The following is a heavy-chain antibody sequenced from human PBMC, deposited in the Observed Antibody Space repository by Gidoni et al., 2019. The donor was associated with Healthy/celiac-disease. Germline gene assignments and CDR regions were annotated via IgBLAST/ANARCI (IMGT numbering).Heavy chain of an antibody. J-gene: IGHJ6*03. CDR3: ARGNGGGFDWSPYYYYYMDV. D-gene: IGHD3-9*01. V-gene: IGHV1-69*06. CDR1: GGTFSSYA. CDR2: IIPIFGTA. Sequence: QVQLVQSGAEVKKPGSSVKVSCKASGGTFSSYAISWVRQAPGQGLEWMGGIIPIFGTANYAQKFQGRVTITADKSTSTAYMELSSLRSEDTAVYYCARGNGGGFDWSPYYYYYMDVWGKGTTVTVSS.